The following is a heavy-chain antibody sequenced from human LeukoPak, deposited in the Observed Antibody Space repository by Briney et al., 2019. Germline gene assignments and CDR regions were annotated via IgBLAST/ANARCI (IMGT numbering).Heavy chain of an antibody. CDR3: ARGPVIPFFDY. V-gene: IGHV3-64*01. CDR1: GFTFSSYA. CDR2: ISSNGGST. Sequence: GGSLRLSCAASGFTFSSYAMHWVRQAPGKGLEYVSAISSNGGSTYYANSVKGRFTTSRDNSKNTLYLQMGSLRAEDMAVYYCARGPVIPFFDYWGQGTLVTVSS. J-gene: IGHJ4*02. D-gene: IGHD3-22*01.